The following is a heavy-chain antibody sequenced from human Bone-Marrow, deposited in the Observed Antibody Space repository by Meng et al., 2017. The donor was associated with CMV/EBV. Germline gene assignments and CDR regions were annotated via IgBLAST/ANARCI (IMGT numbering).Heavy chain of an antibody. CDR1: GYTFISYY. CDR2: INPTSGST. CDR3: ARDGSGPNNWFDP. J-gene: IGHJ5*02. D-gene: IGHD3-3*01. V-gene: IGHV1-46*01. Sequence: ASVKVSCKASGYTFISYYMYWVRQAPGQGLEWMGIINPTSGSTTYAQKFRGRITMTRDTSTSTAYMELSSLRSEDTAVYYCARDGSGPNNWFDPWGQGTLVTVSS.